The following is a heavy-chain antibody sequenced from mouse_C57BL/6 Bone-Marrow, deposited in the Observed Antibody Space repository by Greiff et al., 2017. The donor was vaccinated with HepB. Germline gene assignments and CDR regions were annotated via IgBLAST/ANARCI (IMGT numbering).Heavy chain of an antibody. Sequence: QVQLKQPGAELVKPGASVKLSCKASGYTFTSYWMHWVKQRPGQGLEWIGMIHPNSGSTNYNEKFKSKATLTVDKSSSTAYMQLSSLTSEDSEVYYCAREGPLELRYYAMDYWGQGTSVTVSS. D-gene: IGHD1-1*01. CDR1: GYTFTSYW. CDR2: IHPNSGST. J-gene: IGHJ4*01. V-gene: IGHV1-64*01. CDR3: AREGPLELRYYAMDY.